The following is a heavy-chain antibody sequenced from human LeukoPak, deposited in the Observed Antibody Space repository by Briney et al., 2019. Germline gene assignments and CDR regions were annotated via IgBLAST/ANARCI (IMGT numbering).Heavy chain of an antibody. CDR1: GFTVSSNY. D-gene: IGHD3-16*01. V-gene: IGHV3-53*01. Sequence: GGSLRLSCAASGFTVSSNYMSWVRQAPGKGLEWVSVIYSGGSTYYADSVKGRFTISRDNFKNTLYLQMNSLRAEDTAVYYCARDSGGDYFDYWGQGTLVTVSS. J-gene: IGHJ4*02. CDR3: ARDSGGDYFDY. CDR2: IYSGGST.